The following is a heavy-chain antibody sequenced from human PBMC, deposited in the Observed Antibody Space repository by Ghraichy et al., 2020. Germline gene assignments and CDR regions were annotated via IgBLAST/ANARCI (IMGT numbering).Heavy chain of an antibody. V-gene: IGHV3-30-3*01. CDR1: GFTFSSYA. CDR3: ARGHTVYFDY. Sequence: GGSLRLSCAASGFTFSSYAMHWVRQAPGKGLEWVAVISYDGSNKYYADSVKGRFTISRDNSKNTLYLQMNSLRAEDTAVYYCARGHTVYFDYWGQGTLVTVSS. D-gene: IGHD4-17*01. J-gene: IGHJ4*02. CDR2: ISYDGSNK.